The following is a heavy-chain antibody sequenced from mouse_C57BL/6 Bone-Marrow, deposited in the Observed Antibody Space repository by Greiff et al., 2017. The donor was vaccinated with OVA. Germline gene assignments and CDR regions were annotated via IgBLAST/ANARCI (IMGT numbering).Heavy chain of an antibody. J-gene: IGHJ1*03. CDR1: GFTFSDYY. Sequence: EVQVVESEGGLVQPGSSMKLSCTASGFTFSDYYMAWVRQVPEKGLEWVANINYDGSSTYYLDSLKSRFIISRDNAKNHLYLQMSSLKSEDTATDYCARRGSSYERYFDVWGTGTTVTVSS. V-gene: IGHV5-16*02. CDR2: INYDGSST. CDR3: ARRGSSYERYFDV. D-gene: IGHD1-1*01.